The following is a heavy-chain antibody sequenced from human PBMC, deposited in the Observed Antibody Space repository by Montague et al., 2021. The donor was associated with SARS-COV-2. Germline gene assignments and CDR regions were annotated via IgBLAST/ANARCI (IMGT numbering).Heavy chain of an antibody. CDR1: GGSFSGYY. V-gene: IGHV4-34*01. Sequence: SETLSLTCAVYGGSFSGYYWSWIRQPPGKGLEWIGEINHSGSTKYNPSLKSRVTIPVDTSKNQFSLKLSSVTAADTAVYYCARHGYYETYDAFDIWGQGTMVTVSS. J-gene: IGHJ3*02. CDR3: ARHGYYETYDAFDI. D-gene: IGHD3-22*01. CDR2: INHSGST.